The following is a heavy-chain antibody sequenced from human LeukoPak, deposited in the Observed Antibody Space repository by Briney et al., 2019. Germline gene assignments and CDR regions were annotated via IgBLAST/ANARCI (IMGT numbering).Heavy chain of an antibody. J-gene: IGHJ5*02. Sequence: SETLSLTCTVSGGSISSSSYYWGWIRQPPGKGLEWIGSTYYSGSTYYNPSLKSRVTISVDTSKNQFSLKLSSVTAADTAVYYCARHDYGDSDWFDPWGQGTLVTVSS. CDR1: GGSISSSSYY. CDR3: ARHDYGDSDWFDP. CDR2: TYYSGST. D-gene: IGHD4-17*01. V-gene: IGHV4-39*01.